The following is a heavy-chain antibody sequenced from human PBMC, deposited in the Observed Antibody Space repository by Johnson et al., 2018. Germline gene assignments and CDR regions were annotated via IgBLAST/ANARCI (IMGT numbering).Heavy chain of an antibody. J-gene: IGHJ3*02. CDR3: ARESSYSDAFDI. Sequence: VQLVQSGGALVQPGGSLRLSCAASGFTFSSYWMHWVRQAPGKGLVWVSRIYSDGSDANYADTVKVRVTISRDNAKNTLYRQMNSLRAEDTAVYYCARESSYSDAFDIGGEGTMVTVSS. V-gene: IGHV3-74*01. CDR2: IYSDGSDA. D-gene: IGHD1-26*01. CDR1: GFTFSSYW.